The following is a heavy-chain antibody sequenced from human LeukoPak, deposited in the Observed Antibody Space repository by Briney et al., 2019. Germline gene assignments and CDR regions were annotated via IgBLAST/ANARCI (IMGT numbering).Heavy chain of an antibody. V-gene: IGHV3-21*01. Sequence: DGSLLRFSSAARVTFFSYYMNSLLQAPGKGLEWVSSISSSSSYIYYADSVKGRFTISRDNAKNSLYLQLNSLRAEDTAVYFCHDGCSLDVWGQGTLVTVSS. J-gene: IGHJ4*03. CDR3: HDGCSLDV. D-gene: IGHD3-3*01. CDR2: ISSSSSYI. CDR1: RVTFFSYY.